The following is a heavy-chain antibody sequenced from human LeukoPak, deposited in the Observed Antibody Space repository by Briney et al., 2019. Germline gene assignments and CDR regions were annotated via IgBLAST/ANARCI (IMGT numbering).Heavy chain of an antibody. D-gene: IGHD1-26*01. V-gene: IGHV3-23*01. CDR2: ISGSGAST. J-gene: IGHJ4*02. Sequence: GGSLRLSCLTSGFTLSTNAMSWVRQAPGKGLEWNSGISGSGASTYYADSVKGRFTISRDDSRNTLYLQMNSLRGDDTAVYYCAKDVGKWESLHFFDYWGQGTLVTVSS. CDR1: GFTLSTNA. CDR3: AKDVGKWESLHFFDY.